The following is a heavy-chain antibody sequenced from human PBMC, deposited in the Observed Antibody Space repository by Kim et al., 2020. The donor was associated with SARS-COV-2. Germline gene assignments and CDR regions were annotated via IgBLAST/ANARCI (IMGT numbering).Heavy chain of an antibody. D-gene: IGHD4-17*01. V-gene: IGHV3-74*01. Sequence: GGSLRLSCAASGFTFSSYWMHWVRQAPGKGLVWVSRISSDGSSTSYADSVKGRVTISRDNAKNTVYLQMNSLRAEDTAVYYCARGNGDDRKDASDIWGQG. CDR1: GFTFSSYW. CDR2: ISSDGSST. CDR3: ARGNGDDRKDASDI. J-gene: IGHJ3*02.